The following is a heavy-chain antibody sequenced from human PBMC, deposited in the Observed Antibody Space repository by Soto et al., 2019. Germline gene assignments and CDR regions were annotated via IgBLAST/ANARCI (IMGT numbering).Heavy chain of an antibody. CDR2: INTNSGNT. D-gene: IGHD3-10*01. V-gene: IGHV1-8*01. J-gene: IGHJ4*02. Sequence: GASVKVSCKASGDTFTTYDINWVRQATGNGLEWMGGINTNSGNTGYAQRFQGRVTMTRDTAIRTAYMEVSSLRSDDTAVYYCARGRASGSYYRLDDWGQGTLVTVSS. CDR3: ARGRASGSYYRLDD. CDR1: GDTFTTYD.